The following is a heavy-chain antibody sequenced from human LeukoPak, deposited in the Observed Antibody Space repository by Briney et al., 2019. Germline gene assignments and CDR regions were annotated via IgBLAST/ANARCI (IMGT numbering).Heavy chain of an antibody. Sequence: ASVRVSCKASGYTFTDYYVHWVRQAPGQGLEWMVWINANNGDTNYAQKFQGRVTMTRDTSISTAYMDLTRLRSDDTAVYYCARVSPIYQLFFWFDPWGQGTLVTVSS. J-gene: IGHJ5*02. CDR1: GYTFTDYY. CDR2: INANNGDT. V-gene: IGHV1-2*02. D-gene: IGHD2-2*01. CDR3: ARVSPIYQLFFWFDP.